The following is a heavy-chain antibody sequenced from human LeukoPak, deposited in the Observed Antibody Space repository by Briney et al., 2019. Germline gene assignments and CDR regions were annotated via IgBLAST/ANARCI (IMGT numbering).Heavy chain of an antibody. CDR1: GYSFTDYY. Sequence: GASVKVSCKASGYSFTDYYIHWVRQAPGQGLEWMGWINPYSGVTTYAQKFQGRVTMTRDTSISTAYMDLSELKSADTAVYYCARAHDSGGLLIDYWGQGPLVTVSS. J-gene: IGHJ4*02. CDR2: INPYSGVT. D-gene: IGHD4/OR15-4a*01. V-gene: IGHV1-2*02. CDR3: ARAHDSGGLLIDY.